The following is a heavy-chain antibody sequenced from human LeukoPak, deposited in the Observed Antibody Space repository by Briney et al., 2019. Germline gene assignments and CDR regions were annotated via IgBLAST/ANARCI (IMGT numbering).Heavy chain of an antibody. CDR2: ISGSGSMI. CDR1: GFTFSSYE. CDR3: ARAEPNSPYDH. D-gene: IGHD4-23*01. V-gene: IGHV3-48*03. J-gene: IGHJ4*02. Sequence: PGGSLRLSCAASGFTFSSYEMNWVRQAPGKGLEWVSYISGSGSMIYYADSVKGRFTISRDNARNSLYLQMNSLTADDTAVYYCARAEPNSPYDHWGQGTLVTVSS.